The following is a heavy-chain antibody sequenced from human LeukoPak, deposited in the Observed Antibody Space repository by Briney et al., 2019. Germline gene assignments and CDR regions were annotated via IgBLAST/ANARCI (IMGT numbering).Heavy chain of an antibody. CDR2: MNPNSGNT. V-gene: IGHV1-8*01. D-gene: IGHD2-2*01. J-gene: IGHJ6*02. CDR3: ARRDCSSTSCYDYYYYYGMDV. Sequence: GASVKVSCKASGYTFTSYDINWVRQATGQGLEWMGWMNPNSGNTGYAQKFQGRVTMIRNTSISTAYMELSSLRSEDTAVYYCARRDCSSTSCYDYYYYYGMDVWGQGTTVTVSS. CDR1: GYTFTSYD.